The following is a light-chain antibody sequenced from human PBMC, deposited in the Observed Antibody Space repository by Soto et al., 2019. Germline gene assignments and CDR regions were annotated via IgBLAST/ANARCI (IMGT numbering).Light chain of an antibody. Sequence: EIVMTQSPATLSVSPVERATLSCRASQSLRSKLAWYQQKPGQAPRLLIYGASTRATGIPARFSGSGSGTEFTLTISSLQSEDSAVYYCQQYNNWPWTFGQGTKVDIK. CDR2: GAS. J-gene: IGKJ1*01. CDR3: QQYNNWPWT. V-gene: IGKV3-15*01. CDR1: QSLRSK.